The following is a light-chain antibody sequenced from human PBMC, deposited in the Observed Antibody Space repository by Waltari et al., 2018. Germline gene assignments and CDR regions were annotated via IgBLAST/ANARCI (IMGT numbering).Light chain of an antibody. CDR3: SSFTSKRTVV. CDR1: RSDVGDYNY. V-gene: IGLV2-14*03. J-gene: IGLJ3*02. CDR2: DVS. Sequence: QSALTQPASVSGSPAQSITISCSGSRSDVGDYNYVSWYQQHPGKAPKLLIYDVSKRHSGAANRFSGSKSGNTASLTLSGLQAEDEADYYCSSFTSKRTVVFGGGTKVTVL.